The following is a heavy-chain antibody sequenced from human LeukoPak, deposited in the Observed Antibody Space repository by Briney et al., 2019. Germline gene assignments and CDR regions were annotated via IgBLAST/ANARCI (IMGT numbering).Heavy chain of an antibody. CDR3: ARDGVAAGLYFDS. D-gene: IGHD2-15*01. CDR2: IGGSDSNT. V-gene: IGHV3-23*01. CDR1: GFTFSSCA. Sequence: GSLRLSCAASGFTFSSCAMSWVRQAPGKGLEWVALIGGSDSNTFYADSVKGRFTISRDNAKNSLYLQMSSLRVVDTAVYYCARDGVAAGLYFDSWGQGTLVTVSS. J-gene: IGHJ4*02.